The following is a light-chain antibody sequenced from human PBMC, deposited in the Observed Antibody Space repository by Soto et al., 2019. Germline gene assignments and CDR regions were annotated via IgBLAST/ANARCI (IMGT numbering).Light chain of an antibody. CDR1: SSDVGGYNY. J-gene: IGLJ1*01. CDR2: EVS. V-gene: IGLV2-14*01. CDR3: SSYTSSSIDYV. Sequence: QSALTQPASESGSPGQSITISCTGTSSDVGGYNYVSWYQQHPGKAPKLMIYEVSNRPSGVSNRFSVSKSGNTASLTISGLQAEDEADYYCSSYTSSSIDYVFGTGTKLTVL.